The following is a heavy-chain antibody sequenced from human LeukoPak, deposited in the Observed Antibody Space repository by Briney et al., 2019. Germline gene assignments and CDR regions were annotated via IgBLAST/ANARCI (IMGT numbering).Heavy chain of an antibody. D-gene: IGHD5-18*01. CDR2: ISGSGGTT. J-gene: IGHJ4*02. CDR3: AKGIHFGYSYGYSFDY. CDR1: GFTFSSYA. V-gene: IGHV3-23*01. Sequence: GGSLRLSCAASGFTFSSYAVSWVRQAPGKGLEWVSAISGSGGTTYYAASVKGRFTISRDNSKNTLYLQMNSLRAEDTAVYYCAKGIHFGYSYGYSFDYWGQGALVTVSS.